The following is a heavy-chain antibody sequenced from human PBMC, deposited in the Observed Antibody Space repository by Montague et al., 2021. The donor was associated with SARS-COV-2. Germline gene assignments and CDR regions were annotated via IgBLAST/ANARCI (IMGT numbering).Heavy chain of an antibody. J-gene: IGHJ3*01. V-gene: IGHV4-59*02. CDR2: LFYTGAT. CDR1: SGSVCGRS. CDR3: ATLGALAGNSFDF. D-gene: IGHD6-19*01. Sequence: SETLSLTCTVASGSVCGRSLARIRQPPGWRPECISYLFYTGATYYNPSLESRVSISVDTSKNQVALKVKSVTAADSAFYYCATLGALAGNSFDFWGPGTFVIVSS.